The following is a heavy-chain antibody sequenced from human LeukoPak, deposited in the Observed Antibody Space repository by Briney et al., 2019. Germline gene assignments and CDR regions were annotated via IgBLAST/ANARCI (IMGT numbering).Heavy chain of an antibody. V-gene: IGHV3-30-3*01. J-gene: IGHJ6*02. CDR2: ISYDGSNK. CDR1: GFTFSSYW. CDR3: ARGGMDV. Sequence: GGSLRLSCAASGFTFSSYWMHWVRQAPGKGLEWVAVISYDGSNKYYADSVKGRFTISRDNSKNTLYLQMNSLRAEDTAVYYCARGGMDVWGQGTTVTVSS.